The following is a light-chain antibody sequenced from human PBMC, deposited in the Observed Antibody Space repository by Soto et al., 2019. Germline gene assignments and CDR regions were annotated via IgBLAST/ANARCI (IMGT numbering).Light chain of an antibody. Sequence: QSVLTQPASVSGSPGQSITIACTGTNRDVGSYNLVSWYQQRPGEAPKLIISEVRNRPSGISYRFTGSKSGNTASLAITGLQAEDEADYYCQSYDSSLSASVFGGGTKLTVL. J-gene: IGLJ3*02. CDR3: QSYDSSLSASV. CDR1: NRDVGSYNL. V-gene: IGLV2-14*01. CDR2: EVR.